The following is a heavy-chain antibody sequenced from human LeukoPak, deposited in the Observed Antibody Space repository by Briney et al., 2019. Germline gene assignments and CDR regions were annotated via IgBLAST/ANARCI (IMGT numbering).Heavy chain of an antibody. V-gene: IGHV3-53*01. D-gene: IGHD6-25*01. CDR1: GFTVSSNY. CDR2: IYSGGSTI. CDR3: ARDRDSRYLRGYYGMDV. J-gene: IGHJ6*02. Sequence: PGGSLRLSCAASGFTVSSNYMSWVRQAPGKGLEWVSVIYSGGSTIYYADSVKGRFTISRDNAKNSLYLQMNSLRAEDTAVYYCARDRDSRYLRGYYGMDVWGQGTTVTVSS.